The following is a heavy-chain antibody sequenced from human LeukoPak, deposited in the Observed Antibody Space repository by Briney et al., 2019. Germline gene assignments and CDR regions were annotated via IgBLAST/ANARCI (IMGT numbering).Heavy chain of an antibody. Sequence: GGSLRLSCSASGITFSSYGMNWVRQAPGKGLEWVANIKQDGSEKYYVDSVKGRFTISRDNAKNSLYLQMNSLRAEDTAVYYCARIGGSYSGRYYYYMDVWGKGTTVTMSS. CDR3: ARIGGSYSGRYYYYMDV. CDR2: IKQDGSEK. CDR1: GITFSSYG. J-gene: IGHJ6*03. D-gene: IGHD1-26*01. V-gene: IGHV3-7*01.